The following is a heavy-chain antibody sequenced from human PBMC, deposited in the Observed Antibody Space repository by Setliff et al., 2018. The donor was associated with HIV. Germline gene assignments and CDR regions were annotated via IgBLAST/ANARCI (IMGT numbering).Heavy chain of an antibody. Sequence: SETLSLTCTVSGGSISSYYWSWIRQPAGKGLELIGRIYTSGSTNYNPSLKSRVTMSVDTSKNQFSLKLSSVTAADTAVYYCASGGPLGWVRGVSNWFDPWGQGTLVTVSS. J-gene: IGHJ5*02. CDR3: ASGGPLGWVRGVSNWFDP. CDR2: IYTSGST. D-gene: IGHD3-10*01. CDR1: GGSISSYY. V-gene: IGHV4-4*07.